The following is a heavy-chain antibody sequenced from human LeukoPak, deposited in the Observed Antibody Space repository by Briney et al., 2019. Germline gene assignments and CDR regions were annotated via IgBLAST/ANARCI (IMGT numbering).Heavy chain of an antibody. CDR2: ISSSSSTI. V-gene: IGHV3-48*02. CDR3: ARDRGYSYGYASDY. Sequence: GGSLRLSCAASGFTFISYNMNWVRQAPGKGLEWVSFISSSSSTIYYADSVKGRFTISRDNAKNSLYLQMNSLRDGDTAVYYCARDRGYSYGYASDYWGQGTLVTVSS. D-gene: IGHD5-18*01. CDR1: GFTFISYN. J-gene: IGHJ4*02.